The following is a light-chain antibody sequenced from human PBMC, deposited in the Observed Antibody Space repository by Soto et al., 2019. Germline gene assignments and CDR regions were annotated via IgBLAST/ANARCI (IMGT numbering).Light chain of an antibody. CDR3: QQRSNLPPGIT. CDR2: DAS. CDR1: QSVSSY. V-gene: IGKV3-11*01. J-gene: IGKJ3*01. Sequence: EIVLTQSPATLSLSPGERATLSCRASQSVSSYLAWYQQKPGQAPRLRIYDASNRATGIPARFSGSGSGTDFTFTISCLELEDFAVCYCQQRSNLPPGITFGPETKVHIK.